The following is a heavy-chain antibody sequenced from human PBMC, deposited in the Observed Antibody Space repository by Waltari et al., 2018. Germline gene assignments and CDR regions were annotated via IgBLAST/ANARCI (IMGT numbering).Heavy chain of an antibody. D-gene: IGHD2-15*01. V-gene: IGHV3-48*01. Sequence: EVQLVESGGGLVQPGGSLRISCAASGFTFSSYRMNWVRQAPGKGLDWGSYISSSSSTIYYADSVKGRFTISRDNAKNSLYLQMNSLRAEDTAVYYCARETGRWFDYWGQGTLVTVSS. CDR2: ISSSSSTI. CDR1: GFTFSSYR. J-gene: IGHJ4*02. CDR3: ARETGRWFDY.